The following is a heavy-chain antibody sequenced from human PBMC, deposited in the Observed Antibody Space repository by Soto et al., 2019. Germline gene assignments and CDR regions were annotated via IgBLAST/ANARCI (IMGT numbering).Heavy chain of an antibody. D-gene: IGHD1-1*01. Sequence: QVQLQESGPGLVKPSETLSLTCTVSAGSVSSGSYYWNWIRQPPGKGLEWIGYVYYTGCTNYHPTIKGRVTLSVDTPKSQFSLRLRSVTAADMAVYYCARASLEHSSSGGLDACGHGTPVTFSS. V-gene: IGHV4-61*01. CDR3: ARASLEHSSSGGLDA. CDR1: AGSVSSGSYY. CDR2: VYYTGCT. J-gene: IGHJ6*02.